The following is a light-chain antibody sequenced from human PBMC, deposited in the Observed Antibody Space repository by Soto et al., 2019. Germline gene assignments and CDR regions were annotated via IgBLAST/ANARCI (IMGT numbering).Light chain of an antibody. V-gene: IGLV2-8*01. CDR2: EVS. J-gene: IGLJ2*01. Sequence: SALTQPPSASGSPGQSVTISCTGTSSDVGGYKYVSWYQQHPGKAPKLMIYEVSERPSGVPDRFSGSKSGNTASLTVSGLQAEDEADYYCSSYAGSNNFVIFGGGTQLTVL. CDR3: SSYAGSNNFVI. CDR1: SSDVGGYKY.